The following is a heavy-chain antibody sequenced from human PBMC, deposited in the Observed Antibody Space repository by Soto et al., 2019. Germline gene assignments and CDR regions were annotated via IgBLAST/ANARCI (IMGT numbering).Heavy chain of an antibody. V-gene: IGHV3-11*06. Sequence: QVQLVESGGGLVKPGGSLRLSCAASGFTFSDYYMSWIRQAPGKGLEWVSYISSSSSYTNYADSVKGRFTISRDNAKNSLYLQMNSLRAEDTAVYYCARDESHGSGSIDYGGQGTLVTVSS. CDR1: GFTFSDYY. CDR2: ISSSSSYT. D-gene: IGHD3-10*01. J-gene: IGHJ4*02. CDR3: ARDESHGSGSIDY.